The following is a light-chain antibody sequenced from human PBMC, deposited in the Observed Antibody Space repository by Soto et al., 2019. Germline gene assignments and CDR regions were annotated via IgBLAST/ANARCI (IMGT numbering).Light chain of an antibody. CDR3: QQSYSTPYT. Sequence: DIQMTQSPSSLSASVEDRVIITCRASQSISSYLNWYQQKPGKAPKLLIYAASSLQSGVPSRFSGSGSGTDFTLTISSLQPEDFATYYCQQSYSTPYTFGQGTKVDIK. CDR1: QSISSY. J-gene: IGKJ2*01. CDR2: AAS. V-gene: IGKV1-39*01.